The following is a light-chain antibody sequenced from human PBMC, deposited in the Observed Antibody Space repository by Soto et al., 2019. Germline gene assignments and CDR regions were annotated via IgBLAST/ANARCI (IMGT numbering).Light chain of an antibody. J-gene: IGKJ4*01. CDR2: DAS. CDR3: QQRSNWPLT. CDR1: QSVSSY. Sequence: EIVLTPSKAPLSLSPGERATLSCRASQSVSSYLAWYQQKPGQAPRLLIYDASNRATGIPARFSGSGSGTDFTLTISSPEPEDFAVYYCQQRSNWPLTFGGGTKVDIK. V-gene: IGKV3-11*01.